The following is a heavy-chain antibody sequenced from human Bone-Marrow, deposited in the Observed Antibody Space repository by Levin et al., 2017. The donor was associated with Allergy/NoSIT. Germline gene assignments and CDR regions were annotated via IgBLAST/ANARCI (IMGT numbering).Heavy chain of an antibody. D-gene: IGHD3-3*01. V-gene: IGHV3-30-3*01. Sequence: GGSLRLSCAASGFTFSSYAMHWVRQAPGKGLEWVAVISYDGSNKYYADSVKGRFTISRDNSKNTLYLQMNSMRAEDTAVYYCARVRLEWFTNDAFDIWGQGTMVTVSS. CDR3: ARVRLEWFTNDAFDI. CDR1: GFTFSSYA. CDR2: ISYDGSNK. J-gene: IGHJ3*02.